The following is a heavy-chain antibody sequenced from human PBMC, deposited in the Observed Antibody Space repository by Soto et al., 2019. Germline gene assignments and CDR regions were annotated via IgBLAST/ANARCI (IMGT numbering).Heavy chain of an antibody. CDR1: GFIVSSNY. Sequence: EVQLVESGGGLIQPGGSLRLSCVASGFIVSSNYMNWVRQAPGKGLEWVAVIYSGGSAYYADSVKGRFTISRDNSKNTLYLQLNTLRAEDKAVYYCARDQRTSWSVNYYGMAVWGQGTTVTVSS. CDR2: IYSGGSA. CDR3: ARDQRTSWSVNYYGMAV. D-gene: IGHD6-13*01. J-gene: IGHJ6*02. V-gene: IGHV3-53*01.